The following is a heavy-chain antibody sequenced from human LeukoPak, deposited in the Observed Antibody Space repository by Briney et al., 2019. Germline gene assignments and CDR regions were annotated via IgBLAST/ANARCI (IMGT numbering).Heavy chain of an antibody. CDR3: ARRLTQYDCFDP. CDR1: GDSVTSNSVT. J-gene: IGHJ5*02. V-gene: IGHV6-1*01. Sequence: SQTLSLTCAISGDSVTSNSVTWNWIRQSPSRGLEWLGRTYYRSTWYNDYAVSVRGRITVNPDTSKNQFSLHLNSVTPEDTAVYYCARRLTQYDCFDPWGQGILVTVSS. CDR2: TYYRSTWYN. D-gene: IGHD2-2*01.